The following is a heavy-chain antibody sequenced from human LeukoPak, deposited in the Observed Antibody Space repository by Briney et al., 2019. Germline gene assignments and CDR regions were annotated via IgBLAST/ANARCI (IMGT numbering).Heavy chain of an antibody. D-gene: IGHD4-17*01. Sequence: PSETLSLTCAVSGVSFNDYYWSWARQTPGKGLEWIGEINHSGYTNDSPSLKSRVTLSIDTSRKQFSLNLRSVTVADSGIYYCTRMTTGHDYWGQGTLVTVSS. V-gene: IGHV4-34*01. CDR3: TRMTTGHDY. CDR1: GVSFNDYY. CDR2: INHSGYT. J-gene: IGHJ4*02.